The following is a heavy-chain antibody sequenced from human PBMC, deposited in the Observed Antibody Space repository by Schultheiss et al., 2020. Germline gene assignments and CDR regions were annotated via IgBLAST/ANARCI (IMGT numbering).Heavy chain of an antibody. D-gene: IGHD3-10*01. CDR1: GFTFSSYW. CDR3: ARSPHQEAGVGAFDI. CDR2: IRQDGNEE. Sequence: GGSLRLSCAASGFTFSSYWMSWVRQAPGKGLGWVANIRQDGNEEYYVDSVKGRYTVSRDNAKNSLFLQMNSLRAEDTAVYYCARSPHQEAGVGAFDIWGQGTVVTVSS. J-gene: IGHJ3*02. V-gene: IGHV3-7*03.